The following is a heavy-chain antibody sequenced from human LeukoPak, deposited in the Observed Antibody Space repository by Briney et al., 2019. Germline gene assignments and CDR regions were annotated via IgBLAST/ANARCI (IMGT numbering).Heavy chain of an antibody. CDR1: GGTFSSYA. V-gene: IGHV1-69*01. CDR3: ARGRYYDILTGYSNNWFDP. CDR2: IIPIFGTA. D-gene: IGHD3-9*01. J-gene: IGHJ5*02. Sequence: GASVKVSCKASGGTFSSYAISWVRQAPGQGLEWMGGIIPIFGTANYAQKFQGRVTITADESTSTAYMELSSLRSEDTAAYYCARGRYYDILTGYSNNWFDPWGQGTLVTVSS.